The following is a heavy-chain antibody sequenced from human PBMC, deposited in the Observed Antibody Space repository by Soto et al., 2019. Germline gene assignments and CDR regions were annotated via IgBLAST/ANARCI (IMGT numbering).Heavy chain of an antibody. CDR1: GGSITTSVL. D-gene: IGHD1-26*01. V-gene: IGHV4-4*02. CDR2: IAHAGDT. CDR3: AGGREYDY. J-gene: IGHJ4*02. Sequence: SETLPLTCDVSGGSITTSVLWTWVRQFPWRGLEWIGEIAHAGDTNYNPSLSGRVTMSVDLSNSQFSLNVASVNAADTAVYFCAGGREYDYWGQGTLVTSPQ.